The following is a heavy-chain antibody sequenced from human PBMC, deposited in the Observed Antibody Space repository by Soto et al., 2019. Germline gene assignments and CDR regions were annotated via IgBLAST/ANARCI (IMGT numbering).Heavy chain of an antibody. Sequence: ASVKVSCKASGYTFTGYYMHWVRQAPGQGLEWMGWISAYNGNTNYAQKLQGRVTMTTDTSTSTAYMELRSLRSDDTAVYYCARLTRLEWELTTWYFDYWGQGTLVTVSS. CDR3: ARLTRLEWELTTWYFDY. CDR1: GYTFTGYY. J-gene: IGHJ4*02. V-gene: IGHV1-18*04. D-gene: IGHD1-26*01. CDR2: ISAYNGNT.